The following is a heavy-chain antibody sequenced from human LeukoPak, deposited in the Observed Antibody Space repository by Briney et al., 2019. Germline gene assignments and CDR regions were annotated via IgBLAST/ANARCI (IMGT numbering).Heavy chain of an antibody. J-gene: IGHJ3*02. D-gene: IGHD3-10*01. V-gene: IGHV3-15*01. CDR2: IRSNSDYGTS. Sequence: GGSLRLSCTASGFTFTNAWMNWVRQAPGRGLEWLGRIRSNSDYGTSDYAAPVKGRFSITRDDSQNTLFLPMRGLRREDTAVYYCTTRGLRHYGSGTYPVAFDIWGHGTMVIVSS. CDR1: GFTFTNAW. CDR3: TTRGLRHYGSGTYPVAFDI.